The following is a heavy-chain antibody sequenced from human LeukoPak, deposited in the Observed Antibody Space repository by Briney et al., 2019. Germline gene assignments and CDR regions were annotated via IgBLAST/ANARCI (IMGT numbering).Heavy chain of an antibody. CDR2: IYYSGST. J-gene: IGHJ6*02. CDR3: ATRTDWPPPPLYYYYGMDV. D-gene: IGHD3-9*01. CDR1: GGSISSSSYY. V-gene: IGHV4-39*07. Sequence: SETLSLTCTVSGGSISSSSYYWGWIRQPPGKGLEWIGSIYYSGSTYYNPSLKSRVTISVDTSKNQFSLKLSSVTAADTAVYYCATRTDWPPPPLYYYYGMDVWGQGTTVTVSS.